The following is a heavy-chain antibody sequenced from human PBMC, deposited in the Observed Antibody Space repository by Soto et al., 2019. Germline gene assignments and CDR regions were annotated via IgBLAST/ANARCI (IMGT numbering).Heavy chain of an antibody. V-gene: IGHV1-2*02. CDR3: ARDHSIHYYYYGMDV. CDR1: GYTFTGYY. CDR2: INPNSGGT. Sequence: VASVKVSCKASGYTFTGYYMHWVRQAPGQGLEWMGWINPNSGGTNYAQKFQGRVTMTRDTSISTAYMELSRLRSDDTAVYYCARDHSIHYYYYGMDVWGQGTTVTVSS. D-gene: IGHD3-3*02. J-gene: IGHJ6*02.